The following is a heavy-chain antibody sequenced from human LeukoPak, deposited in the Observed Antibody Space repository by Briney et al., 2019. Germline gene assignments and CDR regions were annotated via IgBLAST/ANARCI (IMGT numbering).Heavy chain of an antibody. V-gene: IGHV3-23*01. J-gene: IGHJ3*02. CDR2: ISASGDVT. D-gene: IGHD3-22*01. CDR1: GFTFSKFP. Sequence: GGSLRLSCAASGFTFSKFPMGWVRQAPGRGLEWVSAISASGDVTFYADSLRGRFTISRDNSKNTLYLQMNSLRAEDTAVYYCAKDSYSSGYYYAAAAFDIWGQGTMVTVSS. CDR3: AKDSYSSGYYYAAAAFDI.